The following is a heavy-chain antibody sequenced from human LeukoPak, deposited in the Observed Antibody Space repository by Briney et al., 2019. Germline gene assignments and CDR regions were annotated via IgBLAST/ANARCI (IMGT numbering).Heavy chain of an antibody. Sequence: SETLSLTCTVSGGSISSYYWSWIRQPPGKGLEWIGYIYYSGSTNYNPSLKSRVTISVDTSKNQFSLKLSSVTAADTAVYYCARGAATAATPFDYWGQGTLVTVSS. CDR2: IYYSGST. CDR3: ARGAATAATPFDY. CDR1: GGSISSYY. V-gene: IGHV4-59*01. J-gene: IGHJ4*02. D-gene: IGHD2-2*02.